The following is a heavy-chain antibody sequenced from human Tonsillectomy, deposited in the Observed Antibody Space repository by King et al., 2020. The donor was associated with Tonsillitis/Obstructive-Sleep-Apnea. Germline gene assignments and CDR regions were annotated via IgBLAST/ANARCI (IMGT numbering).Heavy chain of an antibody. CDR2: ISHSGST. CDR1: GGSFSGYY. Sequence: VQLQQWGAGLLKPSETLSLTCAVYGGSFSGYYWSWIRQPPGKGLEWIGEISHSGSTNYNPSLKSRVNISVDTSRNQFSLRLTSITAADTAVYSCAKGVLAHDAFDICGQGTMVTVSS. V-gene: IGHV4-34*01. CDR3: AKGVLAHDAFDI. D-gene: IGHD4/OR15-4a*01. J-gene: IGHJ3*02.